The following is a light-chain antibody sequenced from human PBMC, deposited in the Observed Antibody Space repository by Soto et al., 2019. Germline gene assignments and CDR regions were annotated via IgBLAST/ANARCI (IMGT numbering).Light chain of an antibody. Sequence: QLVLTQSSSASASLGSSVKLTCTLSSGHSSYIIAWHQQQPGKAPRYLMKLEGSGSYNKGSGVPDRFSGSSSGADRYFTISNLQFEDEADYYCETWDSNTYVVFGGGTKLTVL. CDR3: ETWDSNTYVV. J-gene: IGLJ2*01. CDR2: LEGSGSY. CDR1: SGHSSYI. V-gene: IGLV4-60*02.